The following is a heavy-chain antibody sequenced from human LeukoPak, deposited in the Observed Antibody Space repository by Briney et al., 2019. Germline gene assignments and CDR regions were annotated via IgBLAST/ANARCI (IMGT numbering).Heavy chain of an antibody. J-gene: IGHJ5*01. Sequence: ASVKVSCKASGYTFTSYGISWVRQAPGQGLEWMGWICAYNGNTNYAQKLQGRVTMTTDTSTSTAYMELRSLRSDDTAVYYCARDNDILTGSNWFDPWGQGTLVTVSS. D-gene: IGHD3-9*01. V-gene: IGHV1-18*01. CDR1: GYTFTSYG. CDR3: ARDNDILTGSNWFDP. CDR2: ICAYNGNT.